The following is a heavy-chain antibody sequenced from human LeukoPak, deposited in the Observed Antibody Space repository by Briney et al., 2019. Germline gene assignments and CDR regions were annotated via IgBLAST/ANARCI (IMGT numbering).Heavy chain of an antibody. CDR2: IYYGGST. CDR1: GFTFSDHY. V-gene: IGHV4-38-2*01. CDR3: ARALGYCSGGSCTRGYNWFDP. J-gene: IGHJ5*02. Sequence: GSLRLSCAASGFTFSDHYLDWVRQPPGKGLEWIGSIYYGGSTYYNPSLKSRVTISVDTSMNQFSLKLSFVTTADTAVYYCARALGYCSGGSCTRGYNWFDPWGQGTLVTVPS. D-gene: IGHD2-15*01.